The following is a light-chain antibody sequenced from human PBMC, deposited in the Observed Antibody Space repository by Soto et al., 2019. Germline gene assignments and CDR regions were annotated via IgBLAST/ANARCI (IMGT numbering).Light chain of an antibody. CDR2: AVS. CDR3: LQDYSYPLT. J-gene: IGKJ2*01. Sequence: IQMTQSPSTLSGSVGDRVTITCRASQGIGNELAWYQQKPGKAPKTLIYAVSSLQSGVPSRFSGSGSGTDFTLTISSLQPEDSATYYCLQDYSYPLTFGQGTKLEIK. CDR1: QGIGNE. V-gene: IGKV1-6*01.